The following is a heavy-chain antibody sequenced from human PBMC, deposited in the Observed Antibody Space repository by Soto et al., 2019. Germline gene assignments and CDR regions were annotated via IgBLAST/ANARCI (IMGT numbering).Heavy chain of an antibody. CDR3: RRSSRYSTDV. Sequence: PSETLSLTCTVSGGSLSGGYWSWFRQPPGKRLEYIGNIYNSGNTDYNPSLNSRVVISVDTSKNQFSLNVISVTAADTAVYYCRRSSRYSTDVWGQGTTVTVSS. CDR2: IYNSGNT. J-gene: IGHJ6*02. D-gene: IGHD6-13*01. V-gene: IGHV4-4*08. CDR1: GGSLSGGY.